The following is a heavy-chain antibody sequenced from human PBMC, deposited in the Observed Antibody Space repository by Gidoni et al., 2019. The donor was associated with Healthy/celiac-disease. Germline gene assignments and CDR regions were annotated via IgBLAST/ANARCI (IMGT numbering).Heavy chain of an antibody. Sequence: QVQLQESGPGLVKPSETLSLTCTVSGGSVSSGRYYWSWIRQPPGKGLEWIGYIYYSGSTNYNPSLKSRVTISVDTSKNQCSLKLSSVTAADTAVYYCARSLPLDDFWSGYSNHDAFDIWGQGTMVTVSS. J-gene: IGHJ3*02. CDR1: GGSVSSGRYY. CDR2: IYYSGST. CDR3: ARSLPLDDFWSGYSNHDAFDI. V-gene: IGHV4-61*01. D-gene: IGHD3-3*01.